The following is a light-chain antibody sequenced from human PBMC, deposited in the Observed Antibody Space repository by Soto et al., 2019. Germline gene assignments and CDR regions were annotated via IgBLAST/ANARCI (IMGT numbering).Light chain of an antibody. CDR1: QSVSSN. CDR3: QQYNNWPYT. J-gene: IGKJ2*01. CDR2: GAS. V-gene: IGKV3-15*01. Sequence: EIVMTQSPATLSVSPGERATLSFRASQSVSSNLAWYQQKPGQAPRLLIYGASTRATGIPARFSGSGSGPEFTLTISSLQSKDFAVYYCQQYNNWPYTFGQGTKLEIK.